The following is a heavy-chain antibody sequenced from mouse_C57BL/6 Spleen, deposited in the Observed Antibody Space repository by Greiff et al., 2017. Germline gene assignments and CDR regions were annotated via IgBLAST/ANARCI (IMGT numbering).Heavy chain of an antibody. J-gene: IGHJ2*01. D-gene: IGHD2-2*01. V-gene: IGHV1-64*01. CDR2: IHPNSGST. CDR3: ARSGDGYGY. CDR1: GYTFTSYW. Sequence: QVQLKQSGAELVKPGASVKLSCKASGYTFTSYWMHWVKQRPGQGLEWIGMIHPNSGSTNYNEKFKSKATLTVDKSSSTAYMQLSSLTSEDSAVYYCARSGDGYGYWGQGTTLTVSS.